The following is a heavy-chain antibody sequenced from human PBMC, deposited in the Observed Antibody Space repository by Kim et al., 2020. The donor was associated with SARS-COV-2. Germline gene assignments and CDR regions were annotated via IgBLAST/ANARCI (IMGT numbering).Heavy chain of an antibody. CDR3: AKDRDFLTEYSSRGSDN. D-gene: IGHD3-9*01. J-gene: IGHJ4*02. CDR2: ISASSRSI. Sequence: GGSLRLSCAASGFTFNIYSLSWVRQASGKGLEWVSSISASSRSIYYADSVKGRFTVSRDNAKNSLFLQMNSLRVEDTGVYYCAKDRDFLTEYSSRGSDNWGQGTRVTVSS. CDR1: GFTFNIYS. V-gene: IGHV3-21*01.